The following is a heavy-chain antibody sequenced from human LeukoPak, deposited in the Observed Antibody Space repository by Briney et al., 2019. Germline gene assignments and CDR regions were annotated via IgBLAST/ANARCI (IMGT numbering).Heavy chain of an antibody. CDR2: ISVSGGST. Sequence: PGGSLRLSCAASGFTFSSYAMSWVRQAPGKGLEWVSGISVSGGSTYYADSVKGRFTISRDNSKNTLYLQMNSLRAEDTAIYYCAKDMRQWLPPTPDYWGQGTLVTVSS. CDR1: GFTFSSYA. J-gene: IGHJ4*02. D-gene: IGHD6-19*01. V-gene: IGHV3-23*01. CDR3: AKDMRQWLPPTPDY.